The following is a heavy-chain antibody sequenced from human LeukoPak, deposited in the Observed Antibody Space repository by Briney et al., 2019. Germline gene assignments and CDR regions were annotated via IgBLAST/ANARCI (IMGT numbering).Heavy chain of an antibody. CDR2: INHSGST. J-gene: IGHJ4*02. CDR3: ARGLASGYPPIPFDY. D-gene: IGHD3-3*01. V-gene: IGHV4-34*01. CDR1: GGSFSGYY. Sequence: SETLSLTCAVYGGSFSGYYWSWIRQPPGKGLEWIGEINHSGSTNYNPSLKSRVTISVDTSKNQFSLKLSSVTAADTAVYYCARGLASGYPPIPFDYWGEGTLVTVSS.